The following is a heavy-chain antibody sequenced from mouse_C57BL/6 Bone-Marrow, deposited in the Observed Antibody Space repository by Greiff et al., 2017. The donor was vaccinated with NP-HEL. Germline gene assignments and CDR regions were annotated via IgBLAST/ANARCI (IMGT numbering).Heavy chain of an antibody. CDR2: IYPRDGST. Sequence: VQVVESGPELVKPGASVKLSCKASGYTFTSYDINWVKQRPGQGLEWIGWIYPRDGSTKYNEKFKGKATLTVDTSSSTAYMELHSLTSEDSAVYFCARRYDYDEGYYAMDYWGQGTSVTVSS. V-gene: IGHV1-85*01. D-gene: IGHD2-4*01. J-gene: IGHJ4*01. CDR3: ARRYDYDEGYYAMDY. CDR1: GYTFTSYD.